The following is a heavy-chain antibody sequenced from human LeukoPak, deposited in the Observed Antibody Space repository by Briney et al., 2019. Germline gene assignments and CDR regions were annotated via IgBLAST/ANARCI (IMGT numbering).Heavy chain of an antibody. D-gene: IGHD3-22*01. CDR2: INHSGST. Sequence: SETLSLTCAVYGGSISGYYWSWIRQPPGKGLEWIGEINHSGSTNYNPSFKSRVTISVDTSKNQFSLKLSSVTAADTAVYYCARKGYDSSGYYYVGPGAFDYWGQGTLVTVSS. V-gene: IGHV4-34*01. CDR3: ARKGYDSSGYYYVGPGAFDY. J-gene: IGHJ4*02. CDR1: GGSISGYY.